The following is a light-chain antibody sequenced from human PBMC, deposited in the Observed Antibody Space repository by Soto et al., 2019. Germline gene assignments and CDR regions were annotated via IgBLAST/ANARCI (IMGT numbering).Light chain of an antibody. CDR1: QSVSSY. Sequence: EIVLTQSPATLSLSPGERATLSCRASQSVSSYLAWYQQKPGQAPWLLIYDASNRATGIPARFSGSGSGTDFTLTISSLEPEDFAVYYCQQRKTFGPGTKVDIK. CDR3: QQRKT. CDR2: DAS. V-gene: IGKV3-11*01. J-gene: IGKJ3*01.